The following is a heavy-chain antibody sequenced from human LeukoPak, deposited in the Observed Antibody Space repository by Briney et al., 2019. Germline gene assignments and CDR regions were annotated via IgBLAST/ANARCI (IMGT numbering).Heavy chain of an antibody. CDR1: GGTFSSYA. D-gene: IGHD2-15*01. J-gene: IGHJ5*02. Sequence: SVKVSCKASGGTFSSYAISWVRQAPGQGLEWMGGIIHIFGTANYAQKFQGRVTITTDESTSTAYMELSSLRSEDTAVYYCARASPYFYCSGGSCYFHPWGQGTLVTVSS. CDR2: IIHIFGTA. CDR3: ARASPYFYCSGGSCYFHP. V-gene: IGHV1-69*05.